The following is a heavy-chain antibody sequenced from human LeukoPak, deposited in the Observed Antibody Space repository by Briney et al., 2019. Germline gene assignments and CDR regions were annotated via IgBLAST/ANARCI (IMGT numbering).Heavy chain of an antibody. D-gene: IGHD2-2*01. V-gene: IGHV1-18*04. CDR3: ARVAKLSSRIVVVPAALNEAYYYGMDV. CDR1: GYTFTSYG. J-gene: IGHJ6*04. Sequence: GASVKVSCKAPGYTFTSYGISWVRQAPGQGLEWMGWISAYNGNTNYAQKLQGRVTMTTDTSTSTAYMELRSLRSDDTAVYYCARVAKLSSRIVVVPAALNEAYYYGMDVWGKGTTVTVSS. CDR2: ISAYNGNT.